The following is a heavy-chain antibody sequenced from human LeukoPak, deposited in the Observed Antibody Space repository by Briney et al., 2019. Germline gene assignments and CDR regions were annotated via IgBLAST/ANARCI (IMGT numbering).Heavy chain of an antibody. CDR1: GFTFSSYW. J-gene: IGHJ4*02. CDR3: ARECEYRSTCLY. CDR2: FNNDGSST. V-gene: IGHV3-74*01. Sequence: GSLRLSCAASGFTFSSYWMHWVRQAPGKGLVWVSRFNNDGSSTSFADSVKGRFTISRDNAKNTLYLQMNSLRVEDTAVYYCARECEYRSTCLYWGQGTLVTVSS. D-gene: IGHD6-6*01.